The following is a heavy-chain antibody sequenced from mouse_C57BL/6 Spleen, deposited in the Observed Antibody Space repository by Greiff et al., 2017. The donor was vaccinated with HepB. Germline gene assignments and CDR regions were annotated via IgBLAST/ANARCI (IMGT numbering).Heavy chain of an antibody. J-gene: IGHJ3*01. V-gene: IGHV1-69*01. CDR2: IDPSDSYT. CDR3: ARSGITTVVATD. CDR1: GYTFTSYW. D-gene: IGHD1-1*01. Sequence: QVQLQQSGAELVMPGASVKLSCKASGYTFTSYWMHWVKQRPGQGLEWIGEIDPSDSYTNYNQKFKGKSTLTVDKSSSTAYMQLSSLTSEDSAVYYCARSGITTVVATDWGQGTLVTVSA.